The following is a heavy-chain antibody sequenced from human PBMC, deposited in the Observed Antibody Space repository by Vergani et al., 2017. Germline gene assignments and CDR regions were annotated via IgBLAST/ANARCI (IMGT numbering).Heavy chain of an antibody. J-gene: IGHJ4*02. CDR3: AHKERYNSAYHY. D-gene: IGHD3-22*01. CDR1: GFSLRNKDVG. CDR2: IYGNEDK. Sequence: QVPLKESGPALVKPTQTLTLTCTFSGFSLRNKDVGVAWIRQPPGEALEWLALIYGNEDKRYSPSLKTRLTLTKDTSKNQVVLKMTNVDPVDTATYYCAHKERYNSAYHYWGQGTPVTVSS. V-gene: IGHV2-5*01.